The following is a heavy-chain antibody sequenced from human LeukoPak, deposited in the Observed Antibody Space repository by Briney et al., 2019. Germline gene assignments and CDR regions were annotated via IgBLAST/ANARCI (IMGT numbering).Heavy chain of an antibody. CDR2: MNPNSGNT. CDR3: ARAPDSDYDFWSGTDYNWFDP. V-gene: IGHV1-8*01. D-gene: IGHD3-3*01. Sequence: ASVKVSCKASGYTFTSYDINWVRQATGQGLEWMGWMNPNSGNTGYAQKFQDRVTMTRNTSVSTAYMELSSLRSEDTAVYYCARAPDSDYDFWSGTDYNWFDPWGQGTLVTVSS. CDR1: GYTFTSYD. J-gene: IGHJ5*02.